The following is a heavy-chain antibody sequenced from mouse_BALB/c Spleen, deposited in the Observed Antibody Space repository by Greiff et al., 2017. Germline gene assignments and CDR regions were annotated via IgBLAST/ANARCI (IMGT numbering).Heavy chain of an antibody. D-gene: IGHD2-1*01. Sequence: VHVKQSGPELVKPGASVKMSCKASGYTFTSYVMHWVKQKPGQGLEWIGYINPYNDGTKYNEKFKGKATLTSDKSSSTAYMELSSLTSEDSAVYYCAREGGNSWYFDVWGAGTTVTVSS. CDR2: INPYNDGT. V-gene: IGHV1-14*01. J-gene: IGHJ1*01. CDR1: GYTFTSYV. CDR3: AREGGNSWYFDV.